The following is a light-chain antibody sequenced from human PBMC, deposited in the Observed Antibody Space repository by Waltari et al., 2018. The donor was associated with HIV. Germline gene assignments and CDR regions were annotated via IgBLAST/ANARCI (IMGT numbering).Light chain of an antibody. CDR2: DVT. J-gene: IGLJ3*02. CDR1: SSDIGDYNY. V-gene: IGLV2-11*01. CDR3: CSFAGSYTLV. Sequence: QSALTPPRSVSGSPGPSVTISCTGTSSDIGDYNYVSWYQQHPGKAPKLMVYDVTTRPPEAPDRFSGSKAGNTASLTISGRQAEDEAAYYCCSFAGSYTLVFGGGTKLTVL.